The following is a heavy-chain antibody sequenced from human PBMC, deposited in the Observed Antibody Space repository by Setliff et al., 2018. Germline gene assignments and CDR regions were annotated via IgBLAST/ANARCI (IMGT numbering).Heavy chain of an antibody. V-gene: IGHV1-18*01. J-gene: IGHJ4*02. CDR3: ARAPSVELVTIRTNSWFTY. CDR2: ISVYNGDT. CDR1: GYTFRNYA. D-gene: IGHD5-18*01. Sequence: GASVKVSCKASGYTFRNYAFAWVRQAPGQGLEWVGWISVYNGDTNYAQKFQGRVTLTTDTSTSTAYMELRSLTSDDSAFYYCARAPSVELVTIRTNSWFTYWGQGILVTVSS.